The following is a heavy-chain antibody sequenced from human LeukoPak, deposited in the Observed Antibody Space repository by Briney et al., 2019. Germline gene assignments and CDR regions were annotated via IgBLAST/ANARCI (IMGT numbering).Heavy chain of an antibody. CDR2: INPNSGGT. D-gene: IGHD3-3*01. CDR1: GYTFTGYY. J-gene: IGHJ5*02. CDR3: ARGRDFWSGYSLYNWFDP. V-gene: IGHV1-2*02. Sequence: ASVKVSCKASGYTFTGYYMHWLRQAPGQGLEWMGWINPNSGGTNYAQKFQGRVTMTRDTSISTAYMELSRLRSDDTAVYYCARGRDFWSGYSLYNWFDPWGQGTLVTVSS.